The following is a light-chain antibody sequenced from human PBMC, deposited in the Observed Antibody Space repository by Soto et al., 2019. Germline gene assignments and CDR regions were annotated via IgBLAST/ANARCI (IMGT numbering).Light chain of an antibody. Sequence: DIHMTQSPSSLSASVGDSVTITCRPSQNIDRYLHWYQHIPGKVPKLLIYGVFNLQSGVPSRFTGSGSRTHFTLTISSLQPEDSATYYCQQTYSTPPTFGGGTKVE. J-gene: IGKJ4*01. CDR3: QQTYSTPPT. V-gene: IGKV1-39*01. CDR1: QNIDRY. CDR2: GVF.